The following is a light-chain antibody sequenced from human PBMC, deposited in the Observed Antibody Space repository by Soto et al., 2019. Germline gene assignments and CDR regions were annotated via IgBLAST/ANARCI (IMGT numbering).Light chain of an antibody. CDR2: DAS. CDR1: QDIGNY. Sequence: DIQMTQSPTSLSASVGDRVTITCQASQDIGNYLIWYQQKPGKAPKLLIYDASNLKTGVPSRFSRSGSGTDFTLTISSLQPEDFATYYCQQSYSSPYTFGPGTKVVIK. V-gene: IGKV1-33*01. CDR3: QQSYSSPYT. J-gene: IGKJ3*01.